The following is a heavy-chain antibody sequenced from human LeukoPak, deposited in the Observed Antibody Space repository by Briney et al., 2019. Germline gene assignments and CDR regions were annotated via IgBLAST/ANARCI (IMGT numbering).Heavy chain of an antibody. D-gene: IGHD1-26*01. J-gene: IGHJ4*02. Sequence: GGSLRLSCAASGFTFSSYWMSWVRQAPGKGLEWVANIKQDGSEKYYVDSVKGRFTISRDNAKNSLYLQMNSLRAEDTAVCYCAKDRAVGRLDYWGQGTLVTVSS. CDR2: IKQDGSEK. V-gene: IGHV3-7*03. CDR3: AKDRAVGRLDY. CDR1: GFTFSSYW.